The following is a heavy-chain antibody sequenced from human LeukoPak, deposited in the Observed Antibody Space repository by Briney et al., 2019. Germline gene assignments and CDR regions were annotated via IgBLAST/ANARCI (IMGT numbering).Heavy chain of an antibody. CDR2: ISYDGSNK. J-gene: IGHJ4*02. D-gene: IGHD2-2*01. Sequence: GGSLRLSCAASGFTFSSYAMHWVRQAPGKGLEWEAVISYDGSNKYYADSVKGRFTISRDNSKNTLYLQMNSLRAEDTAVYYCARGSYQLLDYWGQGTLVTVSS. V-gene: IGHV3-30-3*01. CDR3: ARGSYQLLDY. CDR1: GFTFSSYA.